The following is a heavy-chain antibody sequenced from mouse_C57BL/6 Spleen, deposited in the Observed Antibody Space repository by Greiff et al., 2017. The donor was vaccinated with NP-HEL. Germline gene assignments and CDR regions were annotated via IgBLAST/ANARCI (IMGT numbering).Heavy chain of an antibody. J-gene: IGHJ1*03. V-gene: IGHV1-69*01. Sequence: QVQLQQPGAELVMPGASVKLSCKASGYTFTSYWMHWVKQRPGQGLEWIGEIDPSDSYTNYNQKFKGKSTLTVDKSSSTAYMQLSSLTSEDSAVYYCARPPYYSNRSYWYCDVWGTGTTVTVSS. CDR1: GYTFTSYW. CDR3: ARPPYYSNRSYWYCDV. D-gene: IGHD2-5*01. CDR2: IDPSDSYT.